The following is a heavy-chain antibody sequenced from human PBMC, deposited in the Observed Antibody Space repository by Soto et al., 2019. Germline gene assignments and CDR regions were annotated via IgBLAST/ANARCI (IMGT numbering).Heavy chain of an antibody. CDR2: VYPSDSDV. J-gene: IGHJ4*02. Sequence: PGESLKISCQGTGYRFSSSWIGWVRQKPGKGLEWLGNVYPSDSDVRYSPAFEGQVTISADNSINTAYLQCLNLKASDTAIYYCTEGATSPFDYWGEGTRVTVSS. V-gene: IGHV5-51*01. CDR3: TEGATSPFDY. CDR1: GYRFSSSW.